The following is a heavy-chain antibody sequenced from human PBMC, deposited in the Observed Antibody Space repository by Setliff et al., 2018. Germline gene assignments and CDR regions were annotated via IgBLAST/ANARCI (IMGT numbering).Heavy chain of an antibody. CDR2: IKSKTDGGTT. D-gene: IGHD3-10*01. CDR3: VRAVVIRGSKPLDS. CDR1: GFTFSNAW. J-gene: IGHJ4*02. Sequence: PGGSLRLSCAASGFTFSNAWMSWVRQAPGKGLEWVGRIKSKTDGGTTDYAAPVKGRFTISRDDSKNSLYLQMYSLKSDDTAVYYCVRAVVIRGSKPLDSWGQGTLVTVSS. V-gene: IGHV3-15*01.